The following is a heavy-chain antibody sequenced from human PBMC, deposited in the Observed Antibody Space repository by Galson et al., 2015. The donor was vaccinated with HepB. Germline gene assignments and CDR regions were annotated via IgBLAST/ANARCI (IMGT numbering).Heavy chain of an antibody. Sequence: SLRLSCAASGFTFRGYWMSWVRQAPEKGLEWVANIKQDGSDKYYVDSVKGRFTISRDNAMNSLYLQMNSLRVEDMAVYYCARERVGDAFDIWGQGTVVIVSS. CDR2: IKQDGSDK. V-gene: IGHV3-7*01. J-gene: IGHJ3*02. CDR1: GFTFRGYW. CDR3: ARERVGDAFDI.